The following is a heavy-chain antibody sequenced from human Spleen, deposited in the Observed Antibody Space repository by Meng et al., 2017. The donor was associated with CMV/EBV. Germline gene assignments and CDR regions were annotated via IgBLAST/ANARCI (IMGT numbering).Heavy chain of an antibody. Sequence: GESLKISCAASGFTFSSFRMSWVRQAPGKGLEWVGRIKSKTDGGTTDYAAPVKGRFTISRDDSKNTLYLQMNSLKTEDTAVYYCTTGTDFTIFGVSHGMDVWGQGTTVTVSS. J-gene: IGHJ6*02. CDR1: GFTFSSFR. D-gene: IGHD3-3*01. CDR2: IKSKTDGGTT. V-gene: IGHV3-15*01. CDR3: TTGTDFTIFGVSHGMDV.